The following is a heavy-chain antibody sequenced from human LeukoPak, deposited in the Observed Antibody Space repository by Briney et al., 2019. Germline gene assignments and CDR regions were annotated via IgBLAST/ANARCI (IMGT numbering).Heavy chain of an antibody. D-gene: IGHD2-2*02. CDR1: GFTFSSYS. V-gene: IGHV3-21*01. CDR3: ARDDDCSSISCYTGSSYPDY. CDR2: ISSSSSYI. J-gene: IGHJ4*02. Sequence: GGSLRLSCAASGFTFSSYSMNWVRQAPGKGLEWVSSISSSSSYIYYADSVKGRFTISRDNAKNSLYLQMNSLRAEDTAVYYCARDDDCSSISCYTGSSYPDYWGQGTLVTVSS.